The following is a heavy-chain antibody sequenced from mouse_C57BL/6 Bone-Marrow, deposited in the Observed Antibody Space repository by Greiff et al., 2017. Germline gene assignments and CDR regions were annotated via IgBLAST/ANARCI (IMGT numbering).Heavy chain of an antibody. V-gene: IGHV1-19*01. D-gene: IGHD4-1*01. Sequence: VQLQQSGPVLVKPGASVKMSCKASGYTFTDYYMNWVKQSHGKSLEWIGVINPYNGGTSYNQKFKGKATLTVDKSSSTAYMELNSLTSEDSAVYYCARGELGRGGFDYWGQGTTLTVSS. CDR3: ARGELGRGGFDY. J-gene: IGHJ2*01. CDR2: INPYNGGT. CDR1: GYTFTDYY.